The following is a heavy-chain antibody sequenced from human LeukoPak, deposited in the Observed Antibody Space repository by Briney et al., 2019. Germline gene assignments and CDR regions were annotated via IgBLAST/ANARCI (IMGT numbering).Heavy chain of an antibody. CDR1: GGSFSGYY. Sequence: PSETLSLTCAVYGGSFSGYYWSWIRQPPRKGLEWIGEINHSGSTNYNPSLKSRVTISVDTSKNQFSLKLSSVTAADTAMYYCARYSGKFDYWGQGTLVTLSS. CDR3: ARYSGKFDY. J-gene: IGHJ4*02. CDR2: INHSGST. D-gene: IGHD1-26*01. V-gene: IGHV4-34*01.